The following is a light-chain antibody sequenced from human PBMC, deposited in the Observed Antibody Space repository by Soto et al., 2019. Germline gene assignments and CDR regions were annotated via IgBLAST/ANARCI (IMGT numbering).Light chain of an antibody. Sequence: ELVMTQSPASLSASPGETVTLSCRATQTAYKNLAWYQQKPGQAPRLLIFEASTRATGLPARFSGSGSGTEFTLTLSSLQSEDSAIYYCQEYNRWPPEFIFGPGTRLEIK. V-gene: IGKV3-15*01. J-gene: IGKJ2*01. CDR1: QTAYKN. CDR3: QEYNRWPPEFI. CDR2: EAS.